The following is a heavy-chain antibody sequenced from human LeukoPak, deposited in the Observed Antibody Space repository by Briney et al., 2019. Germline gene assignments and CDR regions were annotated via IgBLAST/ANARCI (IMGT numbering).Heavy chain of an antibody. V-gene: IGHV3-53*04. CDR1: GFTVSNFY. Sequence: PGGSLRLSCAASGFTVSNFYMSWVRQAPGKGLEWVSVIYSSGSTDYADSLKGRFTISRHNSKNTLYLQMDSLRPEDTAVYYCARGGPGTTVDYWGQGTLVTVSS. CDR3: ARGGPGTTVDY. CDR2: IYSSGST. J-gene: IGHJ4*02. D-gene: IGHD1-1*01.